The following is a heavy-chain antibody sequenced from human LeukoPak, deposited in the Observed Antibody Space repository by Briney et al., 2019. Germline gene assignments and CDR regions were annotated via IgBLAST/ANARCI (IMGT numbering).Heavy chain of an antibody. Sequence: GGSLRLSCAASGFIFSRDSMNWVRQAPGKGLEWVASIKQDGGETFYVDSVKGRFTISRDNAKNSLYLQMNSLRAEDTAVYYCTREDHSNYNYWGQGTLVTVSS. J-gene: IGHJ4*02. V-gene: IGHV3-7*01. D-gene: IGHD4-11*01. CDR3: TREDHSNYNY. CDR2: IKQDGGET. CDR1: GFIFSRDS.